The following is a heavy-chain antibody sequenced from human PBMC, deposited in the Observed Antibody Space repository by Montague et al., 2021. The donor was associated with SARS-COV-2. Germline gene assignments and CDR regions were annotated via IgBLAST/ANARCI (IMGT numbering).Heavy chain of an antibody. J-gene: IGHJ4*02. D-gene: IGHD3-22*01. V-gene: IGHV4-39*01. CDR1: GGPISNTDYY. CDR2: THYDGTN. Sequence: SETLSLTCTVSGGPISNTDYYWGWLRQPPGKGLEWIGGTHYDGTNYYNPSLESRLTMSVDTTNNQFSLKVTSLTAADTAVYSCVRQGVVIRGPYPLLVDDWGQGTLVTVSP. CDR3: VRQGVVIRGPYPLLVDD.